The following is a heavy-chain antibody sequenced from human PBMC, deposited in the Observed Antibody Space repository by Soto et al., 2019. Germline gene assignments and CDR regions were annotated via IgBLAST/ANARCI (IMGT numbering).Heavy chain of an antibody. V-gene: IGHV3-33*01. Sequence: PGGSLRLSCAASGFTFSSYGMHWVRQAPGKGLEWVAVIWYDGSNKYYADSVKGRFTISRDNSKNTLYLQMNSLRAEDTAVYYCARDGHSYGYYQNYWGQETLVPVSS. J-gene: IGHJ4*02. CDR1: GFTFSSYG. CDR3: ARDGHSYGYYQNY. D-gene: IGHD5-18*01. CDR2: IWYDGSNK.